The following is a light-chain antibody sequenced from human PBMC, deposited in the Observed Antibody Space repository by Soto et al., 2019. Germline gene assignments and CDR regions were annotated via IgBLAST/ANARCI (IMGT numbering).Light chain of an antibody. J-gene: IGLJ2*01. CDR3: QSYDGSLNSVI. V-gene: IGLV1-40*01. CDR2: ANT. CDR1: SSNIEANYD. Sequence: QSVLTQPPSVSGAPGQRVTISCTGSSSNIEANYDVHWYHHLPGTAPKLLIYANTNRPSGVSDRFSGSKSGTSASLAITGLQAEDEGDFYCQSYDGSLNSVIFGGGTKLTVL.